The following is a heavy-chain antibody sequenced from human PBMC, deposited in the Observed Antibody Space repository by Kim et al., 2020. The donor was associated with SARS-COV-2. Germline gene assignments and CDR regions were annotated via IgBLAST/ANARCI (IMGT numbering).Heavy chain of an antibody. CDR1: GGSISSGGYY. J-gene: IGHJ5*02. V-gene: IGHV4-31*03. CDR2: IYYSGSN. D-gene: IGHD3-10*01. Sequence: SETLSLTCTVSGGSISSGGYYWSWIRQHPGKGLEWIGYIYYSGSNYYNPSLKSRVTISVDTSKNQFSLKLSAVTAADTAVYYCARVRRNGSGSDLRSNWFDPWGKGTLVSVSS. CDR3: ARVRRNGSGSDLRSNWFDP.